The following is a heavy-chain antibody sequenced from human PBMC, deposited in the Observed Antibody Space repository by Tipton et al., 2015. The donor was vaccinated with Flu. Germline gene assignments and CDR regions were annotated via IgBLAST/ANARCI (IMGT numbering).Heavy chain of an antibody. CDR1: GFTFSSYE. CDR2: SRNKASSYTT. D-gene: IGHD3/OR15-3a*01. CDR3: ASFRLENDY. J-gene: IGHJ4*02. V-gene: IGHV3-72*01. Sequence: SLRLSCAASGFTFSSYEMNWVRQAPGKGLEWVGRSRNKASSYTTEYAASVKGRFTFSRDDLKNSLYLQMNSLTTEDTVVYYCASFRLENDYWGQGTLVTVSS.